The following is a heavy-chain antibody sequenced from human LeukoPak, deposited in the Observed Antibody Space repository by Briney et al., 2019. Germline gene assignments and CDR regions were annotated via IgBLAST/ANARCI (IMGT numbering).Heavy chain of an antibody. CDR2: INHSGST. CDR1: GGSFSGYY. V-gene: IGHV4-34*01. D-gene: IGHD3-3*01. CDR3: ARGRKVRGVTIFGVVIPFDY. J-gene: IGHJ4*02. Sequence: SETLSLTCAVYGGSFSGYYWSWIRQPPGKGLEWIGEINHSGSTNYNPSLKSRVTISVDTSKNQFSLELSSVTAADTAVYYCARGRKVRGVTIFGVVIPFDYWGQGTLVTVSS.